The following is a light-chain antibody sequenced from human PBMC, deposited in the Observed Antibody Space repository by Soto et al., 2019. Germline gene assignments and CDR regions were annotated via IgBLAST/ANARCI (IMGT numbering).Light chain of an antibody. CDR3: QSYDSSLSADYV. CDR1: GSNIGAGYD. CDR2: GNI. Sequence: QAVVTQPPSVSGAPGQRVTISCTGSGSNIGAGYDVHWYQQLPGTAPKLLIYGNINRPSGVPDRFSGSKSGTSASLAITGLQAEDEADYYCQSYDSSLSADYVFGTGTKVTVL. V-gene: IGLV1-40*01. J-gene: IGLJ1*01.